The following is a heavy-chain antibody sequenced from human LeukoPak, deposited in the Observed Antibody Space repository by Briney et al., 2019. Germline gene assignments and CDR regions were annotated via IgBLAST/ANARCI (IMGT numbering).Heavy chain of an antibody. V-gene: IGHV3-74*01. CDR1: GFTFSTYW. Sequence: PGGSLRLSCAASGFTFSTYWMHWVRQAPGKGLVWVSRINVDGSTTTYADSVKGRFTISRDNAKYTLYLQMNSLRGEDTAVYYCARTFGNNYGDYWGHGTLVTVSS. J-gene: IGHJ4*01. D-gene: IGHD5-18*01. CDR3: ARTFGNNYGDY. CDR2: INVDGSTT.